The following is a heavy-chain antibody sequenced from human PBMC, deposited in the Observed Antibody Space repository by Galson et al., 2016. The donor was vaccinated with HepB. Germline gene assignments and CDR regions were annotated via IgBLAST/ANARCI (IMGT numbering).Heavy chain of an antibody. Sequence: SVKVSCKASGGTFGNYGVSWLRQAPGQRLEWMGDIRPTFGVANYAQRFQDRVLITADASTSTAYMELGSLASEDTAVYYCVREGGPLLAYFELWGQGTLVFVSS. CDR3: VREGGPLLAYFEL. CDR2: IRPTFGVA. J-gene: IGHJ1*01. V-gene: IGHV1-69*13. CDR1: GGTFGNYG.